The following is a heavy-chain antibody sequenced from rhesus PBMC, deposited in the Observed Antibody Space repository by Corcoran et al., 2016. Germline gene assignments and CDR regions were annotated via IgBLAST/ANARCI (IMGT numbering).Heavy chain of an antibody. CDR2: ISYTGGGP. Sequence: VQLVESGGGLAKPGGSLRLSCAASGFSFSDYYIYWVRQAPGKGLEWVSGISYTGGGPYYADSVKGRFTISRENAKNTLYLQMDSLRAEDTAVYYCARGRVVVVSATPYFDYWGQGVLVTVSS. CDR1: GFSFSDYY. V-gene: IGHV3S18*01. J-gene: IGHJ4*01. D-gene: IGHD2-8*01. CDR3: ARGRVVVVSATPYFDY.